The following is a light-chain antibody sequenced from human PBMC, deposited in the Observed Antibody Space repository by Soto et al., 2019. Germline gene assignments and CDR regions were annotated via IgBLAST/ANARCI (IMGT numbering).Light chain of an antibody. CDR3: SSYAGTLYV. Sequence: QSVLTQPPSVSEAPGQRVTISCSGSSSNIGNNAVNWYQQLPGKAPKLMIYEVSKRPSGVPDRFSGSKSGNTASLTVSGLQAEDEADYYCSSYAGTLYVFGTGTKVTVL. V-gene: IGLV1-36*01. CDR2: EVS. J-gene: IGLJ1*01. CDR1: SSNIGNNA.